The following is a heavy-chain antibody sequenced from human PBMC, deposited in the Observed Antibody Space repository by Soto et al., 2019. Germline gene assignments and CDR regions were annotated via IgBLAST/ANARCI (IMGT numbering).Heavy chain of an antibody. J-gene: IGHJ4*02. Sequence: SSETLSLTCTVSGASINTYYWSWIRQSPGKRLERICYIYYTGDIKYNPSLRSRVTISIDTSKNQFSLHLNSVNAADTAVYYCARSGYCYGLIDYWGQGTLVTVSS. CDR1: GASINTYY. CDR3: ARSGYCYGLIDY. V-gene: IGHV4-59*01. CDR2: IYYTGDI. D-gene: IGHD3-3*01.